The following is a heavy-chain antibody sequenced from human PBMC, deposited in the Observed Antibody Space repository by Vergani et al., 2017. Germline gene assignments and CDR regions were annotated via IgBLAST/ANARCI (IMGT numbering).Heavy chain of an antibody. J-gene: IGHJ5*01. V-gene: IGHV3-74*03. Sequence: DVHLAESGGGFFQPGGSLRLSRSASGFSFNSHWMHWVRQVPGKGLLWVSRIKSDGSITAYADSVKGRFTISRDNAQNTLYLQMNSLRVEDTGVYYCARARCIETCYMSNWLDSWGQGTLVTVSS. D-gene: IGHD3-9*01. CDR2: IKSDGSIT. CDR3: ARARCIETCYMSNWLDS. CDR1: GFSFNSHW.